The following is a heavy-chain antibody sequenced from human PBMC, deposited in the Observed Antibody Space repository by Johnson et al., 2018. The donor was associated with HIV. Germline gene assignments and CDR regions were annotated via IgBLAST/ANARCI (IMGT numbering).Heavy chain of an antibody. D-gene: IGHD6-19*01. J-gene: IGHJ3*02. CDR1: GFTFDDYG. V-gene: IGHV3-20*04. CDR2: INWNGGST. CDR3: ARPDGAVASVFNACDI. Sequence: VQLVESGGGVVRPGGSLRLSCAASGFTFDDYGMSWVRQAPGKGLEWVSGINWNGGSTGYADSVKGRFTISRDNAKNSLYLQMNRLRAEDTALYYCARPDGAVASVFNACDIWGQGTMVTVSS.